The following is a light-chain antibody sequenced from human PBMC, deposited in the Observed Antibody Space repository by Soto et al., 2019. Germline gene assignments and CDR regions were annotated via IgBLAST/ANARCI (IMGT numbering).Light chain of an antibody. CDR1: QNVSSN. V-gene: IGKV3-15*01. J-gene: IGKJ1*01. Sequence: EIVMTQSPATLSVSPGERATLSCSASQNVSSNLAWYQQKPGQAPRLLIYGASTRAAGSPARFSGSGSGTEFTLTISSLQSEDFAVYYCQQYNKWPLWTFGQGTKVDI. CDR3: QQYNKWPLWT. CDR2: GAS.